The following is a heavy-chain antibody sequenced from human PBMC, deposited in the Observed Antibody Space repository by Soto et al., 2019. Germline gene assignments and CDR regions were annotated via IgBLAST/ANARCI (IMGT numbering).Heavy chain of an antibody. Sequence: SETLSLTCTVSGGSIDRSNYYWDWIRQPPGKGLEWIGTTYYSGSTNYNPSLKSRVTISVDTSKNQFSLKLSSVTAADTAVYYCARSDGRYWGQGTLVTVSS. V-gene: IGHV4-39*07. CDR2: TYYSGST. CDR1: GGSIDRSNYY. CDR3: ARSDGRY. J-gene: IGHJ4*02.